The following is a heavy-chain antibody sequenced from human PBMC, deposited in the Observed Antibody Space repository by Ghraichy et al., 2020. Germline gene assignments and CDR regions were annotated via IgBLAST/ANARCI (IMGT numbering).Heavy chain of an antibody. CDR3: AKKYSSSSKYIDY. CDR2: ISDSGADR. Sequence: ESLNISCAASGFTFSTYAMRWVRQAAGKGLEWVSSISDSGADRFYADSVKGRFTISRDNSKNTLYLQMNSLRAEDTAVYYCAKKYSSSSKYIDYWGQGTLVTVSS. D-gene: IGHD6-6*01. CDR1: GFTFSTYA. J-gene: IGHJ4*02. V-gene: IGHV3-23*01.